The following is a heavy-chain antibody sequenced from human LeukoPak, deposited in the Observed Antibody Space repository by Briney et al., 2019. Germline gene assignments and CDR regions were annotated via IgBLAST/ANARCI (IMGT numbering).Heavy chain of an antibody. CDR1: GFTFSSYS. J-gene: IGHJ4*02. Sequence: GGSLRLSCAASGFTFSSYSMNWVRQAPGKGLEWVSSISSSSSYIYYADSAKGRFTISRDNAKNSLYLQMNSLRAEDTAVYYCARGCSSTSCYPYSYWGQGTLVTVSS. D-gene: IGHD2-2*01. CDR2: ISSSSSYI. V-gene: IGHV3-21*01. CDR3: ARGCSSTSCYPYSY.